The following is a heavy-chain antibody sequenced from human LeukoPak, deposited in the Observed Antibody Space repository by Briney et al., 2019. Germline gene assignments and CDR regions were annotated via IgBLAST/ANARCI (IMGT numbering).Heavy chain of an antibody. J-gene: IGHJ6*03. CDR2: ISSSSSYI. Sequence: GGSLRLSCAASGFTFSSYSMNWVRQAPGKWLEWVSSISSSSSYIYYADSVKGRFTISRDNAKNSLYLQMNSPRAEDAAVYYCAREEYSSGWYHYYYMDVWGKGTTVTVSS. CDR1: GFTFSSYS. V-gene: IGHV3-21*01. D-gene: IGHD6-19*01. CDR3: AREEYSSGWYHYYYMDV.